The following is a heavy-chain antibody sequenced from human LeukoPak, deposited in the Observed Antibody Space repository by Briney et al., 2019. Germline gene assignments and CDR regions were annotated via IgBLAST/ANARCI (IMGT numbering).Heavy chain of an antibody. Sequence: GGSVTLSCAASGFTLSNSWMSWVRQAPGKGLVWVANIKEDGSEKKYVDSVKGRFTISRDNAKNSVYLQMNSLRGEDTAVYYSARDLSSVCYAYDQWGEGPGVTVSS. CDR2: IKEDGSEK. J-gene: IGHJ5*02. D-gene: IGHD3-16*01. CDR1: GFTLSNSW. CDR3: ARDLSSVCYAYDQ. V-gene: IGHV3-7*01.